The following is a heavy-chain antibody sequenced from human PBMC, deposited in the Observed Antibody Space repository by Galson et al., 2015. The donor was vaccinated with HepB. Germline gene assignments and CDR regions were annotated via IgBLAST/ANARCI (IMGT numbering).Heavy chain of an antibody. J-gene: IGHJ4*02. CDR2: IYPGDSDT. Sequence: QSGAEVKKPGESLKISCKGSGYSFTSYWIGWVRQMPGKGLEWMGIIYPGDSDTRYSPSFQGQVTISADKSISTAYLQWSSLKVSDTAMYYCARVGAAMVRGVISSLDYWGQGTLVTVSS. V-gene: IGHV5-51*01. CDR1: GYSFTSYW. D-gene: IGHD3-10*01. CDR3: ARVGAAMVRGVISSLDY.